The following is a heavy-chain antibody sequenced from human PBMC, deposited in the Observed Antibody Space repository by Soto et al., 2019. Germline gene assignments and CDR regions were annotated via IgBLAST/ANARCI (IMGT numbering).Heavy chain of an antibody. CDR1: GFTFTSSA. D-gene: IGHD6-13*01. CDR3: AASIAAAGGVYNWFDP. V-gene: IGHV1-58*01. J-gene: IGHJ5*02. CDR2: IVVGSGNT. Sequence: QMQLVQSGPEVKKPGTSVKVSCKASGFTFTSSAVQWVRQARGQRLEWIGWIVVGSGNTNYAQKFQERVTITRDMSTSTAYMELSSLRSEDTAVYYGAASIAAAGGVYNWFDPWGQGTLVTVSS.